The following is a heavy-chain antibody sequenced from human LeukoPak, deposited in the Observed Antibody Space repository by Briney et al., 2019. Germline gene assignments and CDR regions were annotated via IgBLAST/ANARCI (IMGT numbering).Heavy chain of an antibody. Sequence: SETLSLTCTVSGGSVSSGSYYWSWIRQPPGKGLEWIGYIYYSGSTNYNPSLKSRVTISVDTSKNQFSLKLSSVTAADTAVYYCARDKEYYYDSSGYGAFDIWGQGTMVTVSS. V-gene: IGHV4-61*01. CDR1: GGSVSSGSYY. CDR3: ARDKEYYYDSSGYGAFDI. J-gene: IGHJ3*02. CDR2: IYYSGST. D-gene: IGHD3-22*01.